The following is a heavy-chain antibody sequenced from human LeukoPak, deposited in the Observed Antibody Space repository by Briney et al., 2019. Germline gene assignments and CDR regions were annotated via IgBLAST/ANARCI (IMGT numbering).Heavy chain of an antibody. V-gene: IGHV1-2*02. CDR1: GYTFTGYY. CDR3: ARADIGPSYYYYMDV. Sequence: ASVKVSCKASGYTFTGYYMHWVRQAPGQGLEWMGWINPNSGGTNYAQKFQGRVTMTRDTSISTAYMELSRLRSDDTAVYSCARADIGPSYYYYMDVWGKGNTVTISS. CDR2: INPNSGGT. J-gene: IGHJ6*03.